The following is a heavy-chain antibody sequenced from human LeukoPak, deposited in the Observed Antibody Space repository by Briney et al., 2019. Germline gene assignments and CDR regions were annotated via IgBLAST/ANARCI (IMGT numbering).Heavy chain of an antibody. V-gene: IGHV3-23*01. D-gene: IGHD3-9*01. CDR2: ITGGGDGT. Sequence: GGSLRLSCAASGFSFSSYAMRWVRQSPGKGLEWVSSITGGGDGTYYADSVRGRFTISRDNSQNTLSLKMNSLRAEDTAVYFCAKGFVHPTYYFDHWGQGTLVTVSS. J-gene: IGHJ4*02. CDR1: GFSFSSYA. CDR3: AKGFVHPTYYFDH.